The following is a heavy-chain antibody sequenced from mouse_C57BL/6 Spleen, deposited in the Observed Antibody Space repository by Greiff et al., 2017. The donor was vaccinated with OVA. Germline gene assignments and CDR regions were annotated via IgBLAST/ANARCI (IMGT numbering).Heavy chain of an antibody. V-gene: IGHV1-50*01. CDR1: GYTFTSYW. J-gene: IGHJ1*03. Sequence: QVQLQQPGAELVKPGASVKLSCKASGYTFTSYWMQWVQQRPGQGLEWIGEIDPSDSYTNYNQNFKGKATLTVETYTSTDYMQRRSRTSEDAAAYYCSRRELTAVAGYFDVWGTGTTVTVSA. CDR3: SRRELTAVAGYFDV. D-gene: IGHD1-1*01. CDR2: IDPSDSYT.